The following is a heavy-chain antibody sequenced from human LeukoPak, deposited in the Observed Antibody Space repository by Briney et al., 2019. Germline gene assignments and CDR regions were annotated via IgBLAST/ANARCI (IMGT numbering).Heavy chain of an antibody. Sequence: SETLSLTCAVHGGSFSGYYWSWIRQPPGKGLEWIGEINHSGSTNYNPSLKSRVTISVDTSKNQFSLKLSSVTAADTAVYYCARGQITMVRGVLYSSVKGVTWFDPWGQGTLVTVSS. CDR3: ARGQITMVRGVLYSSVKGVTWFDP. V-gene: IGHV4-34*01. CDR2: INHSGST. CDR1: GGSFSGYY. D-gene: IGHD3-10*01. J-gene: IGHJ5*02.